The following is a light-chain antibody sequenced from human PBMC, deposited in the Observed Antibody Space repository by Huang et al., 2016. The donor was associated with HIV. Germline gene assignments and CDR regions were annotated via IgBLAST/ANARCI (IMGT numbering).Light chain of an antibody. CDR2: DAS. V-gene: IGKV3-15*01. Sequence: MTQSPATLSVSPGERVTLSCRASQSISRKLAWYQQKAGQAPRLLIYDASTRATGVPARFAGSGSGTECTLTISSLQSEDFAVYYCQQYNDWPPWTFGQGTKVEI. CDR3: QQYNDWPPWT. J-gene: IGKJ1*01. CDR1: QSISRK.